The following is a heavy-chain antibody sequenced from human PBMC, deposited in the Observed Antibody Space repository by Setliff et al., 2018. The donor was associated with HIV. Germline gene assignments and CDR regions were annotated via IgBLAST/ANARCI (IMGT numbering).Heavy chain of an antibody. D-gene: IGHD3-10*01. CDR1: GFTFSSYW. CDR3: AKDRRYYYGSGSYAAET. V-gene: IGHV3-23*01. CDR2: ISGSGIGS. Sequence: GGSLRLSCAASGFTFSSYWMSWVRQAPGKGLEWVSAISGSGIGSYYPDSVKGRFTISRDNSKNTLFLQMNSLRAEDTAVYYRAKDRRYYYGSGSYAAETWGQGTLVTVSS. J-gene: IGHJ5*02.